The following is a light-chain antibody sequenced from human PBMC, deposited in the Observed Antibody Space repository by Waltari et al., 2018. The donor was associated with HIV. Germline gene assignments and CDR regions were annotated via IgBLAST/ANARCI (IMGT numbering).Light chain of an antibody. V-gene: IGKV1-5*03. J-gene: IGKJ2*01. Sequence: DIQMTQSPSTLSASVGDRVTIPCRASHSISTWLSWYQQKPGKAPKVLIYKASTLEFGAPSSFSGSGSGTEFTLTISSLHPDDFATYYCQQYHSYPYTFGQGTHLEIK. CDR3: QQYHSYPYT. CDR1: HSISTW. CDR2: KAS.